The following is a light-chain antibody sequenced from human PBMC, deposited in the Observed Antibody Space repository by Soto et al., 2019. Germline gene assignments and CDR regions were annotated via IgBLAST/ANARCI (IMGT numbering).Light chain of an antibody. CDR2: VNSDGTH. V-gene: IGLV4-69*01. CDR3: QTWGTGPHVV. J-gene: IGLJ2*01. CDR1: SGYNTYV. Sequence: QSVLTQSPSASASLGASVKLTCSLSSGYNTYVIAWHQQQPEKGPRYLMKVNSDGTHSKGDGIPDRFSGSSSGAERYLTISSLQSEDEADYYCQTWGTGPHVVFGGGTKLTVL.